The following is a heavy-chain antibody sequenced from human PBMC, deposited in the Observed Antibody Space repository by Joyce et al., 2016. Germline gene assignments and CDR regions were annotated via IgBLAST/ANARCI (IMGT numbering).Heavy chain of an antibody. Sequence: QVQLQESGPGLVKPSETLSLSCPVSGGSISSYYWSWLRQPPGKGLEWIGYINHRERTNYNPSLKSRVTISVDTSKNEFSLKMTSVTAADTAVYYCARGNDYDYWSGYEAHYFDYWGQGTLVTVSS. J-gene: IGHJ4*02. D-gene: IGHD3-3*01. CDR3: ARGNDYDYWSGYEAHYFDY. CDR1: GGSISSYY. V-gene: IGHV4-59*13. CDR2: INHRERT.